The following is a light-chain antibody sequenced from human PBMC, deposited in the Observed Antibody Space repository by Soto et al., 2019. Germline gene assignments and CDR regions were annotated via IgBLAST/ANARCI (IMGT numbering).Light chain of an antibody. J-gene: IGKJ4*01. Sequence: EIVLTQSPATLSLSPGERATLSCRASQSISSHLACYQQKPGQAPRLVMYDASNRATGIPARFSGSGSGTDFSLTISSLEPEDFAVYDCQERVNWPLTFGGGTKVEIK. CDR3: QERVNWPLT. V-gene: IGKV3-11*01. CDR1: QSISSH. CDR2: DAS.